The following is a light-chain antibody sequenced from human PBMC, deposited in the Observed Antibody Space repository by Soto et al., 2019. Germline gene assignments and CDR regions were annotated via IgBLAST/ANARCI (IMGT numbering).Light chain of an antibody. CDR3: QEINIYPRP. Sequence: DIQLTQSPSFLSASVVDRVTITCRASQGISSYLAWYQQKPGKAPNLLIYAASTLQSGVPSRFSGSGSGTEFTLEISSLQPENFATNSCQEINIYPRPFGPGIK. CDR2: AAS. CDR1: QGISSY. V-gene: IGKV1-9*01. J-gene: IGKJ2*01.